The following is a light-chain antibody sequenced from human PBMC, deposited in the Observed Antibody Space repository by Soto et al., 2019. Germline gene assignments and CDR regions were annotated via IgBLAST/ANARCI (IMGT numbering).Light chain of an antibody. Sequence: EIVLTQSPGTLSLSPGERATLSCRASQSVSSNYLAWYRQKTGQAPRLLIYGTSSRATGIPDRFSGSGSGTDFTLTISRLEPEDFAVYYCQQYGRTFGQGTKVEI. CDR2: GTS. CDR1: QSVSSNY. J-gene: IGKJ1*01. CDR3: QQYGRT. V-gene: IGKV3-20*01.